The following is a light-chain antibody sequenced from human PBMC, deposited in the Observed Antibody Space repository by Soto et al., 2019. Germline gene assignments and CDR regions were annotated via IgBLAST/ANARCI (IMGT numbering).Light chain of an antibody. CDR3: QQYNSYSYT. CDR2: KAS. J-gene: IGKJ2*01. Sequence: DIQMTQSPSTLSASVGDRVTITCRASQSISNSLAWYQQKPGKAPKLLIYKASTLESGVPSRFSGSGSGTEFTLTISSLQPDDFATYYCQQYNSYSYTFGQGTKVAIK. V-gene: IGKV1-5*03. CDR1: QSISNS.